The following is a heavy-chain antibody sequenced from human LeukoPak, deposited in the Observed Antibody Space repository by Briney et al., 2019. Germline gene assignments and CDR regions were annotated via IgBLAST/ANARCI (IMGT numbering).Heavy chain of an antibody. J-gene: IGHJ4*02. CDR2: ISGSGGST. D-gene: IGHD3-22*01. V-gene: IGHV3-23*01. CDR3: AKDLRQYYYDSSGYYPY. Sequence: PGGSLRLSCAASGFTFSSYAMSWVRQAPGKGLEWVSAISGSGGSTYYADSVKGRFTISRDNPKNTLYLQMNSLRAEDTAVYYCAKDLRQYYYDSSGYYPYWGQGTLVTVSS. CDR1: GFTFSSYA.